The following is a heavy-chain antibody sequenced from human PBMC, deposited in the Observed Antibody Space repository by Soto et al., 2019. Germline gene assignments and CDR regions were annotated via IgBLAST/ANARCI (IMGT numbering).Heavy chain of an antibody. J-gene: IGHJ6*02. CDR2: INPGDSDT. CDR1: GYNFITNC. Sequence: EVQLVQSGAEVKKPGESLKISCKGSGYNFITNCIGWVRQMPGKGLEWMGIINPGDSDTRYSPAFQGQVTISADKSISTAYLQWSSLKASDTAMYYCARHRSWAYGMDVWGQGTTVSVSS. CDR3: ARHRSWAYGMDV. V-gene: IGHV5-51*01. D-gene: IGHD6-13*01.